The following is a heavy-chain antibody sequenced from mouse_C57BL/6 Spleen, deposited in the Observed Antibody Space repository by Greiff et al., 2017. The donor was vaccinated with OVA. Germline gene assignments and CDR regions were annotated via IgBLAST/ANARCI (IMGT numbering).Heavy chain of an antibody. CDR3: VRHDDYYGSSYGSMDY. CDR1: GFSFNTYA. D-gene: IGHD1-1*01. CDR2: IRSKSNNYAT. V-gene: IGHV10-1*01. Sequence: EVKLVESGGGLVQPTGSLKLSCAASGFSFNTYAMNWVRQAPGKGLEWVARIRSKSNNYATYYAESVKDSFTISRDDSESMLYLQMNNLKTENTAMYYGVRHDDYYGSSYGSMDYWGQGTSVTVSS. J-gene: IGHJ4*01.